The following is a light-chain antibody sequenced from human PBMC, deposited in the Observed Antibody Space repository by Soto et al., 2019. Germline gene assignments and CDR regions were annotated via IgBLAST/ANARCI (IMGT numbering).Light chain of an antibody. CDR2: AAS. CDR3: LQYGIPLWT. Sequence: EIALTQSPGTLSLSPGERATLSCRASQSVTANYLAWYQQKPGQAPRLLNYAASIGATGIADRFSGTGSGTDCTLTISRLEPEDLAVYYCLQYGIPLWTFGQGTKVEIK. V-gene: IGKV3-20*01. J-gene: IGKJ1*01. CDR1: QSVTANY.